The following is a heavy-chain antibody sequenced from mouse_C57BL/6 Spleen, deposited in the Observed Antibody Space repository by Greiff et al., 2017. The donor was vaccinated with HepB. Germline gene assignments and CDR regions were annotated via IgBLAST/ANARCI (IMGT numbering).Heavy chain of an antibody. Sequence: EVQLQQSGAELVRPGASVKLSCTASGFNIKDYYMHWVKQRPEQGLEWIGRIDPEDGDTEYAPKFQGKATMTADTSSNTAYLQLSSLTSEDTAVYYCTTSYYGSLYYFDYWGQGTTLTVSS. V-gene: IGHV14-1*01. CDR2: IDPEDGDT. CDR3: TTSYYGSLYYFDY. J-gene: IGHJ2*01. D-gene: IGHD1-1*01. CDR1: GFNIKDYY.